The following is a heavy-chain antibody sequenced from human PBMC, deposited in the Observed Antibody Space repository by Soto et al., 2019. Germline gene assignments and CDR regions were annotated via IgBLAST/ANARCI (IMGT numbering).Heavy chain of an antibody. J-gene: IGHJ4*02. Sequence: GGSLRLSCAVSGFTFSSYVMNWVRQAPGKGLEWVSAISGRGGSTYYADSVKGRFTISRDNSKNTLYLQMNSLRAEDTAVYYCAKAYYGSRLRPHYFDYWGQGTLVTVSS. CDR1: GFTFSSYV. V-gene: IGHV3-23*01. CDR3: AKAYYGSRLRPHYFDY. CDR2: ISGRGGST. D-gene: IGHD3-10*01.